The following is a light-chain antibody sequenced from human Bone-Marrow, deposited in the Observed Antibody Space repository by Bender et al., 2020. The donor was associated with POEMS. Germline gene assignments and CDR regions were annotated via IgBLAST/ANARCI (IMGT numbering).Light chain of an antibody. Sequence: QSVLTQPPSASGTPGQRVTISCSGSNSNIGTNAVNWYQQFPGPAPNLLIYSDNQRPSGVPDRFYAFKAGTSASLAISGLQSEDEADYYCAAWEAGLSGGVFGGGTTLTVL. V-gene: IGLV1-44*01. CDR2: SDN. CDR3: AAWEAGLSGGV. J-gene: IGLJ3*02. CDR1: NSNIGTNA.